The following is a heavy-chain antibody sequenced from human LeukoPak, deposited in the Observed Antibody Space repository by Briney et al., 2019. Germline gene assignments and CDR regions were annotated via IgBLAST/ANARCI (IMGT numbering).Heavy chain of an antibody. V-gene: IGHV1-2*02. CDR1: GYTFTGYY. J-gene: IGHJ4*02. CDR2: INPNSGGT. D-gene: IGHD1-26*01. Sequence: ASLKVSCKASGYTFTGYYMHWVRQAPGQGLEWMGSINPNSGGTNYAQKLEGRVTMNRDTSISTVYMELSRLRSDDTAVYYGARDGKRGLESRVGATTYYFDYWGQGTLVTVSS. CDR3: ARDGKRGLESRVGATTYYFDY.